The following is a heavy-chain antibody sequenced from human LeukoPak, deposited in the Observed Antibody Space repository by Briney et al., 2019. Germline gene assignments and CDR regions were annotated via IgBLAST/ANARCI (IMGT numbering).Heavy chain of an antibody. CDR3: ARGDYDILTGYEIFDY. Sequence: SQTLSLTCTVSGGSISSGGYYWSWIRQPPGKGLEWIGYIYHSGSTYYNPSLKSRVTISVDRSKNQFSLKLSSVTAADTAVYYCARGDYDILTGYEIFDYWGQGTLVTVSS. CDR1: GGSISSGGYY. V-gene: IGHV4-30-2*01. J-gene: IGHJ4*02. D-gene: IGHD3-9*01. CDR2: IYHSGST.